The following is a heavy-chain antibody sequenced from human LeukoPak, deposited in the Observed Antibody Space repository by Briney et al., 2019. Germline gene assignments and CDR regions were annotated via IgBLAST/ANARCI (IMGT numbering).Heavy chain of an antibody. CDR1: GGSITSFY. V-gene: IGHV4-59*12. Sequence: PSETLSLTCTVSGGSITSFYWSWIRQPPGKGLEWIGYIYYSGSTNYNPSLKSRVTMSVDTSKNQFSLKLSSVTAADTAVYYCARGTTMVRGVTWFDPWGQGTLVTVSS. CDR2: IYYSGST. D-gene: IGHD3-10*01. J-gene: IGHJ5*02. CDR3: ARGTTMVRGVTWFDP.